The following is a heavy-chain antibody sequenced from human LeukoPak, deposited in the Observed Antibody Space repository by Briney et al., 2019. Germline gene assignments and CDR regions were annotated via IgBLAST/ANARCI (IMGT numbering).Heavy chain of an antibody. Sequence: GGSLRLSCAASGFTVSSNYMSWVRQAPWKGLEWVSVIYSGGSTYYADSVKGRFTISRDNSKNTLYLQMNSLRAEDTAVYYCARLDSGSLDYWGQGTLVTVSS. CDR2: IYSGGST. CDR3: ARLDSGSLDY. J-gene: IGHJ4*02. V-gene: IGHV3-66*02. D-gene: IGHD1-26*01. CDR1: GFTVSSNY.